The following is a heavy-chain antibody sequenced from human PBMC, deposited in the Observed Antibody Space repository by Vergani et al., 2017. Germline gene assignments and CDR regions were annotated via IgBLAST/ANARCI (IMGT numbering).Heavy chain of an antibody. CDR2: ISSSSSTI. D-gene: IGHD3-22*01. CDR1: GFTVSSNY. Sequence: EVQLVESGGGLVQPGGSLRLSCAASGFTVSSNYMSWVRQAPGKGLEWVSYISSSSSTIYYADSVKGRFTISRDNAKNSLYLQMNSLRDEDTAVYYCARAPYYYDSSGYYLFDYWGQGTLVTVSS. CDR3: ARAPYYYDSSGYYLFDY. V-gene: IGHV3-48*02. J-gene: IGHJ4*02.